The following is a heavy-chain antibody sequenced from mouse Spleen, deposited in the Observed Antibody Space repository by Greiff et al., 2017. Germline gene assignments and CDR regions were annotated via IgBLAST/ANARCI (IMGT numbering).Heavy chain of an antibody. CDR3: ARAGSYYFDY. J-gene: IGHJ2*01. V-gene: IGHV1-61*01. CDR2: IDPSDSET. Sequence: VQLVESGAELVRPGASVKLSCKASGYTFTSYWMNWVKQRPGQGLEWIGMIDPSDSETHYNQKFKGKATLTVDKSSSTAYMQLSSLTSEDSAVYYCARAGSYYFDYWGQGTTLTVSS. CDR1: GYTFTSYW.